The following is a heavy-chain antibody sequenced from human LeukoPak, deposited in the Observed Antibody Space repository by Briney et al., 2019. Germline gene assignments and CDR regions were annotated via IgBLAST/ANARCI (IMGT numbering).Heavy chain of an antibody. Sequence: GGSLRLSCAASGFTFSDYYMSWIRQAPGKGLEWVSYISSSGSTIYYADSVKGRFTISRDNAKNSLYLQMNSLRVEDTAVYYCAREKIGPRYSSSSHYYYGMDVWGQGTTVTVSS. CDR2: ISSSGSTI. CDR1: GFTFSDYY. V-gene: IGHV3-11*01. CDR3: AREKIGPRYSSSSHYYYGMDV. D-gene: IGHD6-6*01. J-gene: IGHJ6*02.